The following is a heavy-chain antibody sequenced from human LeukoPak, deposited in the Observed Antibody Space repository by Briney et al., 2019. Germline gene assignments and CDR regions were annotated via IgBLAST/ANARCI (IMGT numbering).Heavy chain of an antibody. J-gene: IGHJ6*02. CDR1: GFTFSSYG. D-gene: IGHD6-19*01. CDR2: ISYDGSNK. CDR3: AKDGQWHLRDYYYYYGMDV. Sequence: GGSLRLSCAASGFTFSSYGMHWVRQAPGKGLEWVAVISYDGSNKYYADSVKGRYTISRDNSKNTLYLQMNSLRAEDTAVYYCAKDGQWHLRDYYYYYGMDVWGQGTTVTVSS. V-gene: IGHV3-30*18.